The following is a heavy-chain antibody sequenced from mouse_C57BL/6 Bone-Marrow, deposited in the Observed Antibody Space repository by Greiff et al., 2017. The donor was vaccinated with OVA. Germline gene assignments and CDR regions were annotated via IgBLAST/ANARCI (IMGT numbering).Heavy chain of an antibody. J-gene: IGHJ1*03. CDR1: GYSFTSYY. CDR3: ARLGPSYFDV. CDR2: IYPGSGNT. V-gene: IGHV1-66*01. Sequence: VQLQQSGPELVKPGASVKISCKASGYSFTSYYIHWAKQRPGQGLEWIGWIYPGSGNTKYNEKFKGKATLTADTSSSTAYMQLSSLTSEDSAVYYCARLGPSYFDVWGTGTTVTVSS. D-gene: IGHD3-3*01.